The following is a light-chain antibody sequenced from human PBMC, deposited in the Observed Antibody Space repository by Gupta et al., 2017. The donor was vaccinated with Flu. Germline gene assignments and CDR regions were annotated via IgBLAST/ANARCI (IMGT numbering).Light chain of an antibody. J-gene: IGKJ2*03. CDR1: QSVSSSY. CDR3: QQSFTMYS. CDR2: GAS. V-gene: IGKV3-20*01. Sequence: EIVLTQSPGTLSLSPGERATLSCRASQSVSSSYLAWYQQKPGQAPRLLIYGASSRATGIPDRFSGSGSGTDFTLTISRLEPEDFAVYYCQQSFTMYSFGQGTKLEIK.